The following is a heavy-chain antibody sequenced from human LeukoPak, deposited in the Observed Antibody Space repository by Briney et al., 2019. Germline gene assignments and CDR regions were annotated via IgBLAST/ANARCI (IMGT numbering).Heavy chain of an antibody. CDR1: GFTFSSYA. D-gene: IGHD5-24*01. Sequence: GGSLRLSCAASGFTFSSYAMHWVRQAPGKGLEWVAVISYDGSNKYYADSVKGRFTISRDNSKNTLYLQMNSLRAEDTAVYYCARVRDGYNDSWGQGALVTVSS. V-gene: IGHV3-30*01. J-gene: IGHJ4*02. CDR2: ISYDGSNK. CDR3: ARVRDGYNDS.